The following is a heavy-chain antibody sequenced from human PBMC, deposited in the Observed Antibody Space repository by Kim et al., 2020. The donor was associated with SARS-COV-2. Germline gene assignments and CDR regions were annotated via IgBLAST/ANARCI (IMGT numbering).Heavy chain of an antibody. Sequence: SETLSLTCTVSGGSISSYYWNWIRQPPGKGLEWIGYIYYSGSTNYNPSLKSRFTISLDTSKNKFSLKLSSVTAADTAVYYCARDSRERWLQSPRWNFDL. J-gene: IGHJ2*01. CDR1: GGSISSYY. D-gene: IGHD5-12*01. V-gene: IGHV4-59*01. CDR2: IYYSGST. CDR3: ARDSRERWLQSPRWNFDL.